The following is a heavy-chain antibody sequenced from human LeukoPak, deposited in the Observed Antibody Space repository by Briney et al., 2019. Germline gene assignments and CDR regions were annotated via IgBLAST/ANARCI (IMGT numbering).Heavy chain of an antibody. CDR1: GFTFSSYW. CDR3: ARVSTGGSSYDY. V-gene: IGHV3-74*01. J-gene: IGHJ4*02. Sequence: AGGSLRLSCAASGFTFSSYWMLWVRQAPGKGLVWVSRINTDGSNTNYADSVKGRFTISRDNAKNTLYLQMNSLRAEDTAVYYCARVSTGGSSYDYWGQGTLVTVSS. CDR2: INTDGSNT. D-gene: IGHD6-6*01.